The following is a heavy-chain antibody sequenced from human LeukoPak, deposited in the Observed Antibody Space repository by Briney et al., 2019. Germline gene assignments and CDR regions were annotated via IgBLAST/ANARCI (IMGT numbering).Heavy chain of an antibody. CDR2: ISGSGGST. CDR3: AKGAGIVVVVAAKDAFDI. D-gene: IGHD2-15*01. CDR1: GFTFSSYA. J-gene: IGHJ3*02. V-gene: IGHV3-23*01. Sequence: GGSLRLSCAASGFTFSSYAMHWVRQAPGKGLEWVSAISGSGGSTYYADSVKGRFTISRDNSKNTLYLQMNSLRAEDTAVYYCAKGAGIVVVVAAKDAFDIWGQGTMVTVSS.